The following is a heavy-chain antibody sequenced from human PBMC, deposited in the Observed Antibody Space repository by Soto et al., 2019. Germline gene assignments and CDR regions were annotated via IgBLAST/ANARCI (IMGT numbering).Heavy chain of an antibody. CDR3: AAPCGLYEGMDG. D-gene: IGHD3-16*02. CDR1: GGAFRNYA. V-gene: IGHV1-69*01. CDR2: VMPTFGAG. Sequence: QVQLVQSGAEVKKPGSSVKVSCTASGGAFRNYAVSWVRQAPGQGLEWMGAVMPTFGAGVYAQKFQGRFTISAADATNTAAQNVSSLAFGDAAIFYCAAPCGLYEGMDGWGQETRFTGS. J-gene: IGHJ6*01.